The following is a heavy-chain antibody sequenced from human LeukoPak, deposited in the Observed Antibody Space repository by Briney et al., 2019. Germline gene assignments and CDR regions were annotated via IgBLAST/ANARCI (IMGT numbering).Heavy chain of an antibody. CDR3: ARFGAPL. Sequence: SETLSLTCTVSGGSISSSSYYWGWIRRPPGKGLEWIGSIYYSGSTYYNPSLKSRVTISVDTSKNQFSLKLSSVTAADTAVYYCARFGAPLWGQGTLVTVSS. CDR2: IYYSGST. D-gene: IGHD3-10*01. CDR1: GGSISSSSYY. V-gene: IGHV4-39*01. J-gene: IGHJ4*02.